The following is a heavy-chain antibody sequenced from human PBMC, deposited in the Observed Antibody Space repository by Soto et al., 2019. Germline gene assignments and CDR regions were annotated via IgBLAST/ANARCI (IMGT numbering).Heavy chain of an antibody. V-gene: IGHV3-33*01. CDR2: TWYDGSNK. J-gene: IGHJ4*02. CDR3: AREGGGKIVEYSSSTPFDY. CDR1: GFIFSRYG. Sequence: GGSLRLSCAASGFIFSRYGMHWVRQAPGKGLEWVAVTWYDGSNKYYADSVKGRFTISRDNSKNTVYLQMNRLRAEDTAVYYCAREGGGKIVEYSSSTPFDYWGQGTLVTVSS. D-gene: IGHD6-6*01.